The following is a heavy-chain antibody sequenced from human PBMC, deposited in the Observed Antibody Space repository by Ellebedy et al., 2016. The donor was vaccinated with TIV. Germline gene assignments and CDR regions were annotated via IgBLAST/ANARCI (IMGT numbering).Heavy chain of an antibody. V-gene: IGHV3-30-3*01. Sequence: PGGSLRLSCAAPGFTFKNYVMYWVRQAPGKGLEWVALISYDGSNKFYADSVKGRCTISRDNSGNTVYLQMNSLRAEDTAVYYCAREADDTFDIWGQGTMVTVSS. J-gene: IGHJ3*02. CDR3: AREADDTFDI. CDR2: ISYDGSNK. CDR1: GFTFKNYV.